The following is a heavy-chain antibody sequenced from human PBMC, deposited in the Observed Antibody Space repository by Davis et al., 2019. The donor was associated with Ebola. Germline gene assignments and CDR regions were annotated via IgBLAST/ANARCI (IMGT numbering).Heavy chain of an antibody. J-gene: IGHJ4*02. D-gene: IGHD3-10*01. CDR1: GFTFSSYG. V-gene: IGHV3-33*01. CDR3: ARGVHGELWPTTAVY. Sequence: GESLKISCAASGFTFSSYGMLWVRQAPGKGLEWVAVIWYDGSNKYYADSVKGRFTISRDNSKNTLYLQMNSLRAEDTAVYYCARGVHGELWPTTAVYWGQGTLVTVSS. CDR2: IWYDGSNK.